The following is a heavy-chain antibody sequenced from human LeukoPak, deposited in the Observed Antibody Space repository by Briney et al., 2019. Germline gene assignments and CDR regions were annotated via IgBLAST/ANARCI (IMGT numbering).Heavy chain of an antibody. CDR2: ISWNSGRI. D-gene: IGHD3-9*01. CDR1: GFTFDDYA. J-gene: IGHJ4*02. V-gene: IGHV3-9*01. CDR3: AKDLQPNYDILTGYPDY. Sequence: GRSLRLSCAATGFTFDDYAMHWVRQAPGKGLEWVSGISWNSGRIGYADSVKGRFTISRDNAKNSLYLQVNSLRAEDTALYYCAKDLQPNYDILTGYPDYWGQGTLVTVSS.